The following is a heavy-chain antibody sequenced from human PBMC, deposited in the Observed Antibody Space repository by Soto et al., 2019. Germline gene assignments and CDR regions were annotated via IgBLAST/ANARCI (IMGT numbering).Heavy chain of an antibody. V-gene: IGHV1-46*01. CDR3: ARSLLQGEF. Sequence: QVQLVQSGAEVKKPGASVKVSCKASGYTFIHYYIHWVRQAPGQGLEWMAIINPNGGSTNYAQKFRGRLTETSDTSTTTVSMELNSLGSHDTAVYFCARSLLQGEFWGQGTLVTVSS. CDR1: GYTFIHYY. D-gene: IGHD2-21*01. CDR2: INPNGGST. J-gene: IGHJ4*02.